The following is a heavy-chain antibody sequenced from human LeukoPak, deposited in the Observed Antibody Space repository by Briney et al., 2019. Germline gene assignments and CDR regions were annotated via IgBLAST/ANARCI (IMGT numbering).Heavy chain of an antibody. V-gene: IGHV4-4*02. CDR2: IHHSEST. D-gene: IGHD2-15*01. Sequence: PSETLSLTCAVSGASISSSYWWSWVRQPPGKGLEWIGEIHHSESTKYNPSLKSRVTISVDKSKNQFSLKLSSVTAADTAVYYCAPSPCSGDSCYRFDFWGQGTQVTVSS. CDR1: GASISSSYW. CDR3: APSPCSGDSCYRFDF. J-gene: IGHJ4*02.